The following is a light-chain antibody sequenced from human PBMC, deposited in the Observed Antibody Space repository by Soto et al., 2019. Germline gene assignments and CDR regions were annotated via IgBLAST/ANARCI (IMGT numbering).Light chain of an antibody. CDR1: SSDVGSYNR. J-gene: IGLJ1*01. V-gene: IGLV2-18*02. CDR3: SSYTSSSTYV. Sequence: QSVLTQPPSVSGSPGQSVTISCTGTSSDVGSYNRVSWYQQPPGTAPKLMIYEVSNRPSGVPDRFSGSKSDNTASLTISGLQAEYEADYYCSSYTSSSTYVFGTVTKVTVL. CDR2: EVS.